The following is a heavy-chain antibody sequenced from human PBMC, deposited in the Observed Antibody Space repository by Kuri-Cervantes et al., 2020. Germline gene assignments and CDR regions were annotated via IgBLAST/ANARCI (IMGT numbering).Heavy chain of an antibody. CDR1: GGSISSYY. D-gene: IGHD5-24*01. V-gene: IGHV4-4*07. Sequence: GSLRLSCTVSGGSISSYYWSWIRQPAGKGLEWIGRIYTSGSTNYNPSLKSRVTMSVDTSKNQFSPKLSSVTAADTAVYYCARMAAEYYYYGMDVWGQGTTVTVSS. CDR3: ARMAAEYYYYGMDV. CDR2: IYTSGST. J-gene: IGHJ6*02.